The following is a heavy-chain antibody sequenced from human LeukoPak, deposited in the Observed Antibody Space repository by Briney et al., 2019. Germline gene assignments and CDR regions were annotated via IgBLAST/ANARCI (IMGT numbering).Heavy chain of an antibody. V-gene: IGHV4-39*01. CDR3: ATEYDFWSGYPSITGFDP. D-gene: IGHD3-3*01. J-gene: IGHJ5*02. Sequence: SATLSLTCTVSGGSISSSSYYWGWIRQPPGKGLEWIGSIYYSGSTYYNPSLKSRVTISVDTSKNQFSLKLSSVTAADTAVYYCATEYDFWSGYPSITGFDPWGQGALVTVSS. CDR2: IYYSGST. CDR1: GGSISSSSYY.